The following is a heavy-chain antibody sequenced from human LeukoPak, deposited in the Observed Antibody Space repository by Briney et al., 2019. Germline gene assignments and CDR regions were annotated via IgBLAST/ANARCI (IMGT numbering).Heavy chain of an antibody. Sequence: ASVKLSCKASVYTFTSYAMNWMRQAPGPGLEWMGWINPNSGGTNYAQTFHGRVTITTDTSMSPPYTELSRLSSDDTPESHLARARGRIWVGPWGKGTLITAS. CDR3: ARARGRIWVGP. J-gene: IGHJ5*02. CDR2: INPNSGGT. CDR1: VYTFTSYA. V-gene: IGHV1-2*02.